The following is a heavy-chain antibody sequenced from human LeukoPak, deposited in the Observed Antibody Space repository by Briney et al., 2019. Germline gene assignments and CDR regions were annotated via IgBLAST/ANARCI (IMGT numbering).Heavy chain of an antibody. V-gene: IGHV4-39*01. J-gene: IGHJ5*02. CDR1: GGSISSSNYY. CDR2: IYYSGST. Sequence: SETLSLTCTVSGGSISSSNYYWGWIRQPPGKGLEWIGSIYYSGSTYYNPSLKSRVTISVDTSKNQFSLKLSSVTAADTAVYYCARQAVGYCSSTSCPADYNWFDPWGQGTLVTVSS. CDR3: ARQAVGYCSSTSCPADYNWFDP. D-gene: IGHD2-2*01.